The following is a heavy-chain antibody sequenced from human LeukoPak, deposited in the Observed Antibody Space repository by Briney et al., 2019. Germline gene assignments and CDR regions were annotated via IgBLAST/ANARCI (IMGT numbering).Heavy chain of an antibody. CDR1: GFTFSSYG. D-gene: IGHD3-22*01. Sequence: GGSLRLSCAASGFTFSSYGMNWVRQAPGKGLEWVSSISSSSSYIYYADSVKGRFTISRDNAKNSLYLQMNSLRAEDTAVYYCARERMNYYDSSGCLDYWGQGTLVTVSS. V-gene: IGHV3-21*01. CDR2: ISSSSSYI. J-gene: IGHJ4*02. CDR3: ARERMNYYDSSGCLDY.